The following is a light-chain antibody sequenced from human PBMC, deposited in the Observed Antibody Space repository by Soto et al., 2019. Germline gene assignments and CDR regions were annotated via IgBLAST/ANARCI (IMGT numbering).Light chain of an antibody. Sequence: QSALTQPPSASGSPGQSVTISCTGSSSDVGGYTVSWYQHLPGKAPKVMIYEVTKRPSGVPDRFSGSKSGNTASLTVSGLQAEDEADYYCATSAGSFYVFGTGIKVTVL. J-gene: IGLJ1*01. V-gene: IGLV2-8*01. CDR1: SSDVGGYT. CDR2: EVT. CDR3: ATSAGSFYV.